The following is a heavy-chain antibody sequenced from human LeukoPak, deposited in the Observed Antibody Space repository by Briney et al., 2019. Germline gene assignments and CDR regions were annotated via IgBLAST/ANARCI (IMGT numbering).Heavy chain of an antibody. CDR2: ISSDGRTT. CDR3: LGYYSGSPN. D-gene: IGHD3-10*01. V-gene: IGHV3-74*01. CDR1: GFTFSYNW. J-gene: IGHJ4*02. Sequence: GGSLRLSCAASGFTFSYNWMHWVRQAPGKGLVWVSRISSDGRTTHYADSVKGRFTISRDSAKNTLFLQMNDQRAEDTAVYYCLGYYSGSPNWGQGTLVTVSS.